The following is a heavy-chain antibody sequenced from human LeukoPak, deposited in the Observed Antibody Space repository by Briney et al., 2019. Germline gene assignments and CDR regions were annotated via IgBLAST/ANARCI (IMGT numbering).Heavy chain of an antibody. CDR3: AKSSGGGWYVQYFDY. CDR2: IQYDGSNK. CDR1: GFTFSSYG. D-gene: IGHD6-19*01. Sequence: GGSLRLSCGASGFTFSSYGMQWVRQPPGKGLEWVAFIQYDGSNKYYADSVRGRFTISRDNSKNTLYLQMNSLRTEDTAVYYCAKSSGGGWYVQYFDYWGQGALVTVSS. J-gene: IGHJ4*02. V-gene: IGHV3-30*02.